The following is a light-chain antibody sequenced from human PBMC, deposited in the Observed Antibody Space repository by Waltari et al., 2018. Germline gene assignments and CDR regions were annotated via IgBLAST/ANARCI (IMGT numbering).Light chain of an antibody. CDR1: QSVTRY. J-gene: IGKJ5*01. Sequence: EIVLTQSPATLSLSPGERATLSCRASQSVTRYVAWYQQRPGQALRLLIYDASNRATGIPARFSGSGSGTDFTLTISSLEPEDFAVYYCQQRSNWPPITFGQGTRLEIK. V-gene: IGKV3-11*01. CDR3: QQRSNWPPIT. CDR2: DAS.